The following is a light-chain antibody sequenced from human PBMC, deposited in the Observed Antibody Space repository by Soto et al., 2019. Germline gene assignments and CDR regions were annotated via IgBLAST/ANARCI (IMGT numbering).Light chain of an antibody. V-gene: IGKV1-8*01. Sequence: AIRMTQSPSSLSASTGDRVTITCRASQGISSYLAWYQQKPGKAPKLLIYAASTLQSGVPSRFSGSGSGTDFPLTISCLQSEVVATYYCQQYYSYPLTFGGGTKVEIK. CDR1: QGISSY. J-gene: IGKJ4*01. CDR3: QQYYSYPLT. CDR2: AAS.